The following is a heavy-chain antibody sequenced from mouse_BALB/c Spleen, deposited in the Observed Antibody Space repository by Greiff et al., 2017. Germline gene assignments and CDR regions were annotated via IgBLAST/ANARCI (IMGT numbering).Heavy chain of an antibody. V-gene: IGHV2-2*02. Sequence: VMLVESGPGLVQPSQSLSITCTVSGFSLTSYGVHWVRQSPGKGLEWLGVIWSGGSTDYNAAFISRLSISKDNSKSQVFFKMNSLQANDTAIYYCAIYGNYFLYAMDYWGQGTSVTVSS. J-gene: IGHJ4*01. CDR1: GFSLTSYG. CDR3: AIYGNYFLYAMDY. D-gene: IGHD2-1*01. CDR2: IWSGGST.